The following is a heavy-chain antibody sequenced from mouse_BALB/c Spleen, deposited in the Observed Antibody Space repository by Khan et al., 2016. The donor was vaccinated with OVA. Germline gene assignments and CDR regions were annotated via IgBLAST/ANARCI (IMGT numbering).Heavy chain of an antibody. CDR2: IYPGSGNT. CDR1: GYTFTDYY. J-gene: IGHJ3*01. Sequence: QVQLQQSGAELARPGASVKLSCKASGYTFTDYYINWVKQRTGQGLEWIGEIYPGSGNTYYNEKFKGKATLTADKSSSTAYMQHSSLTSDDSAVYFCARAYDYDGGAWFAYWGQGTLVTVSA. CDR3: ARAYDYDGGAWFAY. D-gene: IGHD2-4*01. V-gene: IGHV1-77*01.